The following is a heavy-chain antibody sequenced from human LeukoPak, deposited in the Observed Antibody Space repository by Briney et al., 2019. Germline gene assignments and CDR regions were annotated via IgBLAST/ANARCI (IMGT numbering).Heavy chain of an antibody. CDR2: INHSGST. V-gene: IGHV4-34*01. D-gene: IGHD5-18*01. CDR3: ARGLNGIQLWFRFDY. J-gene: IGHJ4*02. CDR1: GGSFSGYY. Sequence: SETLSLTCAVYGGSFSGYYWSWIRQPPGKGLEWIGEINHSGSTNYNPSLKSRVTISVDTSKNQFSLKLSSVTAADPAVYYCARGLNGIQLWFRFDYWGQGTLVTVSS.